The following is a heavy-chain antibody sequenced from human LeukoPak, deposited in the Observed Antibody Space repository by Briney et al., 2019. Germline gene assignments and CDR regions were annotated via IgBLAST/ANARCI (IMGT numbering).Heavy chain of an antibody. D-gene: IGHD5-18*01. V-gene: IGHV4-59*13. CDR1: SGSIGIYY. CDR2: NYYKGST. Sequence: SDTLSLPCSLSSGSIGIYYWNWIPHSPGKDREGIGHNYYKGSTGLNPPLKSRVRLSVDASKKQFSLKLTSVTAADRAVYYCARGGSYGYLRWFDTWGQGTLVSVST. J-gene: IGHJ5*02. CDR3: ARGGSYGYLRWFDT.